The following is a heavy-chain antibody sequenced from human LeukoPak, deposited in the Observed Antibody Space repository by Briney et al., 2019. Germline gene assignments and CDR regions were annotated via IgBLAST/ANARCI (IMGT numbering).Heavy chain of an antibody. CDR2: IYYSGST. J-gene: IGHJ6*02. Sequence: PSETLSLTCTVSGGSISSYYWSWIRQPPGKGLEWIGYIYYSGSTNYNPSLKSRVTISVDTSKNQFSLKLSSVTAADTAVYYCARGVFHYDFWSGYDYGMDVWGQGTTVTVSS. D-gene: IGHD3-3*01. CDR3: ARGVFHYDFWSGYDYGMDV. V-gene: IGHV4-59*01. CDR1: GGSISSYY.